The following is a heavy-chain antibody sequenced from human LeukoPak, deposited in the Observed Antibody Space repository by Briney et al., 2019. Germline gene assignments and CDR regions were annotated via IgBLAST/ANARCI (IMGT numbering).Heavy chain of an antibody. CDR2: ISYDGASK. Sequence: GGSLRLSCAASGLTFSKFAVHWVRQAPGKGLEWVAVISYDGASKYYGDSVKGRFTISRDNSIHTVYLQMNSLRPEDTAVYHCASDPPYSSGWYGLDYWGQGTLVTVSS. CDR1: GLTFSKFA. CDR3: ASDPPYSSGWYGLDY. D-gene: IGHD6-19*01. V-gene: IGHV3-30-3*01. J-gene: IGHJ4*02.